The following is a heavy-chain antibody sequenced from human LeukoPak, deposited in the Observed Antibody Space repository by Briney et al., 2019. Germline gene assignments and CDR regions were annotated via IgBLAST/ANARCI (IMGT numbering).Heavy chain of an antibody. CDR2: IYYSGST. D-gene: IGHD3-3*01. Sequence: SETLSLTCTVSGGSISSSSYYWGWIRQPPGKGLEWIGSIYYSGSTYYNPSLKSRVTISVDTSKNQFSLKLSSVTAADTAVYYCARIGIFGVVTNAFDYWGQGTLVTVSS. CDR3: ARIGIFGVVTNAFDY. V-gene: IGHV4-39*07. CDR1: GGSISSSSYY. J-gene: IGHJ4*02.